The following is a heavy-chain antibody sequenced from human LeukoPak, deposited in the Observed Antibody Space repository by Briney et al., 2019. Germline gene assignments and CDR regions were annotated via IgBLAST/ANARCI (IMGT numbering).Heavy chain of an antibody. Sequence: PGESLKISCKGSGYIFTSYWIGWVRQMPGKGLEWMGIIYPGDSDTRYSPSFQGQVTISADKSISTAYLQWSSLKASDIAMYYCARLRVAATTETFYFDYWGQGTLVTISS. CDR1: GYIFTSYW. D-gene: IGHD2-15*01. CDR3: ARLRVAATTETFYFDY. CDR2: IYPGDSDT. V-gene: IGHV5-51*01. J-gene: IGHJ4*02.